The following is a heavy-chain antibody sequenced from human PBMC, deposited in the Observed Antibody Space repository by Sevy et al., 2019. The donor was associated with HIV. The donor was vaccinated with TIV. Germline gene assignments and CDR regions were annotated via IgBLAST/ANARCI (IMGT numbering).Heavy chain of an antibody. V-gene: IGHV4-39*01. Sequence: SETLSLTCTVSGGSISRSSYDWGWIRQPPGKGLEWIGSMFFSGKTYYNPSLKSRVTIFVDRSKNQISLRLTSVTAADTAVYYCARQGGIVDRAFDNWCQGTLVTVSS. CDR2: MFFSGKT. J-gene: IGHJ4*02. D-gene: IGHD2-21*01. CDR3: ARQGGIVDRAFDN. CDR1: GGSISRSSYD.